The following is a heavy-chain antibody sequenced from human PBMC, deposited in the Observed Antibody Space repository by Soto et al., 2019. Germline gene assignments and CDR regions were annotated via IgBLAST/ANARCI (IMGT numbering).Heavy chain of an antibody. V-gene: IGHV4-38-2*01. CDR3: ARKAMRGAAFDF. Sequence: SETLSLTCAVSGYSISSGYYWGWIRQPPGKGLEWIGNMYHSGDTYCNPSLKSRVAISVDTSKNHFSLKLSSVTAADTAVYYCARKAMRGAAFDFWGQGTMVTVS. J-gene: IGHJ3*01. CDR2: MYHSGDT. CDR1: GYSISSGYY.